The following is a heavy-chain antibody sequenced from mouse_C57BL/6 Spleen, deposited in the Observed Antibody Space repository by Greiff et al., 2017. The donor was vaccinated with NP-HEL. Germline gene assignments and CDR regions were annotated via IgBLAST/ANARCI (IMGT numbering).Heavy chain of an antibody. J-gene: IGHJ2*01. CDR2: INPNNGGT. Sequence: VQLQQSGPELVKPGASVKISCKASGYTFTDYYMNWVKQSHGKSLEWIGDINPNNGGTSYNQKFKGKATLTVDKSSSTAYMELRSLTSEDSAVYYCARKGAGGLDYWGQGTTLTVSS. CDR1: GYTFTDYY. CDR3: ARKGAGGLDY. V-gene: IGHV1-26*01. D-gene: IGHD3-3*01.